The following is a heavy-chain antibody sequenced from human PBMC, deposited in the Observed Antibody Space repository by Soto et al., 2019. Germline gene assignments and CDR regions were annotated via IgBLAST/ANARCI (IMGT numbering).Heavy chain of an antibody. V-gene: IGHV4-34*01. Sequence: TLSLTCAVYGGSFSGYYWSWIRQPPGKGLEWIGEINHSGSTNYNPSLKSRVTISVDTSKNQFSLKLSSVTAADTAVYYCARSYYDSSGTHLNWFDPWGQGTLVTVSS. CDR3: ARSYYDSSGTHLNWFDP. CDR1: GGSFSGYY. J-gene: IGHJ5*02. CDR2: INHSGST. D-gene: IGHD3-22*01.